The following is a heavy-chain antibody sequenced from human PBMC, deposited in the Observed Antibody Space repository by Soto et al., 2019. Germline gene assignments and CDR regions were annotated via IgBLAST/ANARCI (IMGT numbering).Heavy chain of an antibody. J-gene: IGHJ4*02. CDR3: ARAYGSGSYYNVFHGPEYYFDY. Sequence: ASVKVSCKASGYTFTSYGISWVRQAPGQGLEWMGWISAYNGNTNYAQKLQGRVTMTTDTSTSTAYMELRSLRSDDTAVYYCARAYGSGSYYNVFHGPEYYFDYWGQGTLVTLSS. V-gene: IGHV1-18*01. D-gene: IGHD3-10*01. CDR1: GYTFTSYG. CDR2: ISAYNGNT.